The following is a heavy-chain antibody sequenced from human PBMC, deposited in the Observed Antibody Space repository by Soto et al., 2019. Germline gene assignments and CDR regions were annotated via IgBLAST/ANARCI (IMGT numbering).Heavy chain of an antibody. V-gene: IGHV4-59*01. CDR1: GGSISSYY. Sequence: SETLSLTCTVSGGSISSYYWSWIRQPPGKGLEWIGYIYYSGSTNYNPSLKSRVTISVDTSKNRFSRKLSSVTAADTAVYYWARRITIFGVVTSNWFDPWGQGTLVTVSS. CDR3: ARRITIFGVVTSNWFDP. CDR2: IYYSGST. J-gene: IGHJ5*02. D-gene: IGHD3-3*01.